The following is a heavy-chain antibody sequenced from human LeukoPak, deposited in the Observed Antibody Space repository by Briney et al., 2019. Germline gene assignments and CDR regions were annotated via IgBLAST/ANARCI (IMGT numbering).Heavy chain of an antibody. Sequence: GGSLRLSCAASGFTFSSHWMSWVRQAPLKGLEWVANIKQDGSDKYYVDSVKGRFTISKDNAKNSLYLHMNSLRADDTAVYYCARYGCTGGSCFDYWGQGTLVTVSS. V-gene: IGHV3-7*01. D-gene: IGHD2-15*01. CDR3: ARYGCTGGSCFDY. CDR1: GFTFSSHW. CDR2: IKQDGSDK. J-gene: IGHJ4*02.